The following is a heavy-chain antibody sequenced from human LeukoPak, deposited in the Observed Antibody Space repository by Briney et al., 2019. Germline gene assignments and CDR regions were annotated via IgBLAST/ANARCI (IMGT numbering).Heavy chain of an antibody. CDR2: ISGSGGST. J-gene: IGHJ3*02. CDR3: AKRSSSSWYGFDI. V-gene: IGHV3-23*01. CDR1: GFTFSSYA. Sequence: GGSLRLSCAASGFTFSSYAMSWVRQAPGKVLEWVSAISGSGGSTYYADSVKGRFTISRDNSKNTLYLQMNSLRAEDTAVYYCAKRSSSSWYGFDIWGQGTMVTVSS. D-gene: IGHD6-13*01.